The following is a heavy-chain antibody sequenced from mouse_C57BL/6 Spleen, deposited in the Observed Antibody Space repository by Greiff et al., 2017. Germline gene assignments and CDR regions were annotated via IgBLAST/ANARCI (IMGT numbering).Heavy chain of an antibody. D-gene: IGHD2-3*01. J-gene: IGHJ4*01. Sequence: QVQLQQPGAELVMPGASVKLSCKASGYTFTSYWMHWVKQRPGQGLEWIGEIDPSDSYTNYNQKFKGKSTLTVDKSSSTAYMQLSSLTSEDSAVYYCAAPYDGYYEGYAMDYWGQGTSVTVSS. CDR1: GYTFTSYW. CDR3: AAPYDGYYEGYAMDY. V-gene: IGHV1-69*01. CDR2: IDPSDSYT.